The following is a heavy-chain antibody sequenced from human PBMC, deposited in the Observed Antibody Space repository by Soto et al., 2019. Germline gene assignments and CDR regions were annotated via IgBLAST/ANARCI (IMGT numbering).Heavy chain of an antibody. CDR3: ARGDPSYYYYMDV. Sequence: EVQLVESGGGLVQPGGSLRLSCAASGFTVSSNYMSWVRQAPGKGLEWVSVIYSGGSTYYADSVKGRFTISRHNSKNRLFLQMNSLRGEDTAVYYCARGDPSYYYYMDVWGQGTTVTVSS. CDR2: IYSGGST. CDR1: GFTVSSNY. D-gene: IGHD3-16*01. J-gene: IGHJ6*03. V-gene: IGHV3-53*04.